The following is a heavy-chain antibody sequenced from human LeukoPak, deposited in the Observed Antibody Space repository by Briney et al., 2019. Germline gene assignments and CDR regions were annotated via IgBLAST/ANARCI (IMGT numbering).Heavy chain of an antibody. J-gene: IGHJ4*02. Sequence: GGSLRLSCAASGFTFSNYGMSWVRLAPGKGLEWVANIKQDGSEKYYVYSVEGRFTISRDNAKNLLSLQMNSLRAEDTAVYHCARVFIVGSRSVFDFWGQGTLVSVSS. CDR3: ARVFIVGSRSVFDF. V-gene: IGHV3-7*01. CDR1: GFTFSNYG. D-gene: IGHD2-21*01. CDR2: IKQDGSEK.